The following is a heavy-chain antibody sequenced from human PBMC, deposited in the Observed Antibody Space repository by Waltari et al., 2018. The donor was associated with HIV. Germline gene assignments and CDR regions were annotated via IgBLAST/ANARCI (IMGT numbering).Heavy chain of an antibody. J-gene: IGHJ5*02. CDR1: GGSFSGYY. CDR3: ARGLGIAAAAPGWFDP. CDR2: INHSGST. Sequence: QVQLQQWGAGLLKPSETLSLTCAVYGGSFSGYYWSWIRPPPGKGLEWIGEINHSGSTNYNPSLKSRVTISVDTSKNQFSLKLSSVTAADTAVYYCARGLGIAAAAPGWFDPWGQGTLVTVSS. D-gene: IGHD6-13*01. V-gene: IGHV4-34*01.